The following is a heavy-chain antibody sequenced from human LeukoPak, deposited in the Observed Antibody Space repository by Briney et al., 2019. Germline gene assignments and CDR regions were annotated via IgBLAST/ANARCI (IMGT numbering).Heavy chain of an antibody. D-gene: IGHD3-22*01. J-gene: IGHJ5*02. CDR3: AKELSIYCDSRGFDP. V-gene: IGHV3-30*18. CDR2: ISCDGSNK. Sequence: PGRSLRLSCAASGFTFSTFGMHWVRQAPGKGLEWVAFISCDGSNKFYADSVKGRFTISRDNSKSTLSLQMNSLRAEDTAVYYCAKELSIYCDSRGFDPWGQGTLVTVSS. CDR1: GFTFSTFG.